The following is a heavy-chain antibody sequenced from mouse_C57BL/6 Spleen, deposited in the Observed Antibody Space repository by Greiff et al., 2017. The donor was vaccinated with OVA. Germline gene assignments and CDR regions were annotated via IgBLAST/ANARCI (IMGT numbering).Heavy chain of an antibody. CDR3: AVITTVVATGFDY. D-gene: IGHD1-1*01. CDR1: GYAFSSSW. Sequence: VQLQESGPELVKPGASVKISCKASGYAFSSSWLNWVKQRPGKGLEWIGRIYPGDGDTNYNGKFKGKATLPADQSSSKPYMQLSSLTAEDSAVYFCAVITTVVATGFDYWDQGTTLTVS. CDR2: IYPGDGDT. V-gene: IGHV1-82*01. J-gene: IGHJ2*01.